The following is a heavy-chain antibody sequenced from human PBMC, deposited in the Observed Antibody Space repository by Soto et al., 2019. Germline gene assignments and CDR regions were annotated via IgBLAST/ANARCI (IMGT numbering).Heavy chain of an antibody. V-gene: IGHV4-59*01. J-gene: IGHJ5*02. Sequence: QVQLQESGPGLVKPSETLSLTCTVSGGSISSYYWSWIRQPPGKGLEWIGYIYYSGSTNYNPSLKSRVTISVDTSKNQFSLKLSSVTAADTAVYYCARVTKYSSGWYGSDWFDPWGQGTLVTVSS. D-gene: IGHD6-19*01. CDR1: GGSISSYY. CDR3: ARVTKYSSGWYGSDWFDP. CDR2: IYYSGST.